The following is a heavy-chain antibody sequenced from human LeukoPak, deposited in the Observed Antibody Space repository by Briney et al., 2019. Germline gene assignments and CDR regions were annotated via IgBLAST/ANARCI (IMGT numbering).Heavy chain of an antibody. J-gene: IGHJ4*02. D-gene: IGHD3-22*01. Sequence: ASVKVSCKTSGYTFSSHDINWVRQATGQGLEWMGWMNPNSGNTDYAQKFQGRVAMTRNTSISTAYMQLSSLRSEDTAVYYCARVTYDSSGYYYFDYWGQGTLVTVSS. CDR3: ARVTYDSSGYYYFDY. CDR2: MNPNSGNT. V-gene: IGHV1-8*01. CDR1: GYTFSSHD.